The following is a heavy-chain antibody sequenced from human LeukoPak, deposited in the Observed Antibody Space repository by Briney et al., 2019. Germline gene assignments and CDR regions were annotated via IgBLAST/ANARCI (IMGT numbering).Heavy chain of an antibody. V-gene: IGHV1-46*01. J-gene: IGHJ4*02. D-gene: IGHD3-3*01. CDR1: GNTFTGSY. CDR3: ASRPYYDFWSGYSYYFDY. CDR2: LTPSGGST. Sequence: ASGKVSGRASGNTFTGSYMHGVRQPLDQGLEWWELLTPSGGSTSYAQKFQGRVTITTDESTSTAYMELSSLRSEDTAVYYCASRPYYDFWSGYSYYFDYWGQGTLVTVSP.